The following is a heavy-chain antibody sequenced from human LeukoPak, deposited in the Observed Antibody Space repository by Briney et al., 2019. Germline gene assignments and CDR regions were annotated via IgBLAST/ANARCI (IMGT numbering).Heavy chain of an antibody. J-gene: IGHJ4*02. CDR1: GFTFSSYW. CDR3: ARDGNFYYGPGSYCDY. D-gene: IGHD3-10*01. V-gene: IGHV3-74*03. CDR2: INSDGT. Sequence: GGSLRLSCAASGFTFSSYWMHWVRQAPGKGLVWVSRINSDGTTYADSVKGRFTISRDNAKNTLYLQMNSLRAEDTALYYCARDGNFYYGPGSYCDYWGQGTLVTVSS.